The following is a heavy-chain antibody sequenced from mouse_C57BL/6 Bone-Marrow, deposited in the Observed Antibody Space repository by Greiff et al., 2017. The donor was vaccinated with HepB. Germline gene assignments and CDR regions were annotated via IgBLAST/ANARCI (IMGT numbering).Heavy chain of an antibody. V-gene: IGHV1-54*01. Sequence: VQLQQSGAELVRPGTSVKVSCKASGYAFTNYLIEWVKQRPGQGLEWIGVINPGSGGTNYNEKFKGKATLTADKSSSTAYMQLSSLTSEDSAVYFCARSDYDGSSPYYFDYWGQGTTLTVSS. D-gene: IGHD1-1*01. J-gene: IGHJ2*01. CDR3: ARSDYDGSSPYYFDY. CDR2: INPGSGGT. CDR1: GYAFTNYL.